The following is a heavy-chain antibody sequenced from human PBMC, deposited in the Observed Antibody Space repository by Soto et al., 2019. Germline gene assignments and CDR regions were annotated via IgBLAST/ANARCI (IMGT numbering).Heavy chain of an antibody. V-gene: IGHV3-30*18. CDR3: AKDQFGARWGSSGYYYGMDV. Sequence: QVQLVESGGGVVQPGRSLRLSCAASGFTFSSYGMHWVRQAPGKGLEWVAVISYDGSNKYYADSVKGRFTISRDNSKNTRYLQMNSLRAEDTAVYYCAKDQFGARWGSSGYYYGMDVWGQGTTVTVSS. J-gene: IGHJ6*02. CDR2: ISYDGSNK. CDR1: GFTFSSYG. D-gene: IGHD3-16*01.